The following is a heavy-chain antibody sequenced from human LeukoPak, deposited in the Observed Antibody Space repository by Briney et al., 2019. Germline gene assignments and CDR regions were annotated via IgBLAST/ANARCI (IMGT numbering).Heavy chain of an antibody. CDR2: INPNSGGT. CDR1: GYTFTGYY. J-gene: IGHJ5*02. D-gene: IGHD3-22*01. Sequence: GASVKVSCKASGYTFTGYYMHWVRQAPGQGLEWMGWINPNSGGTNYAQKFQGRVTMTRDTSISTAYMELSRLRSDDTAVYYCARAQYYYDSSGYYYSNWFDPWGQGTLVTVSS. V-gene: IGHV1-2*02. CDR3: ARAQYYYDSSGYYYSNWFDP.